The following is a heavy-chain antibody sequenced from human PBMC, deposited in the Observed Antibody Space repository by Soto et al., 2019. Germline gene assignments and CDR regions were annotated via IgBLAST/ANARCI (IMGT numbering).Heavy chain of an antibody. V-gene: IGHV1-69*01. J-gene: IGHJ6*02. CDR2: VSPPFRTS. CDR3: ARVLYYGSGSYSPYGMDV. Sequence: QVQLVQSGAEVKKPGSSVKVSCKTSGVSFNNNGIGWVRQAPGHGLEWMGGVSPPFRTSNYAGKFQGRISITADASTGTVNVELCSLTSDDTAQYYCARVLYYGSGSYSPYGMDVWGQGTTVTVSS. CDR1: GVSFNNNG. D-gene: IGHD3-10*01.